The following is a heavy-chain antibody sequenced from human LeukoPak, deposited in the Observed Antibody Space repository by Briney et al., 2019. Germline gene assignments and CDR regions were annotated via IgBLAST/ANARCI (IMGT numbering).Heavy chain of an antibody. J-gene: IGHJ6*02. Sequence: ASVKVSCKASGYTFTSYYMHWVRQAPGQGLEWMGIINPSGGSTSYAQKLQGRVTMTRDTSTSTVYMELSSLRSEDTAVYYCARRTKPSGYDWIYYYGMDVWGQGTTVTVSS. CDR3: ARRTKPSGYDWIYYYGMDV. CDR1: GYTFTSYY. CDR2: INPSGGST. D-gene: IGHD5-12*01. V-gene: IGHV1-46*01.